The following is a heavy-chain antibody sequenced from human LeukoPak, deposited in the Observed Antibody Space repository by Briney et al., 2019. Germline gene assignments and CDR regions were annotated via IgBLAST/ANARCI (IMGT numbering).Heavy chain of an antibody. J-gene: IGHJ4*02. CDR3: AFHSIAVAGTLGY. Sequence: GGSLRLSCAASGFTVSSNYMSWVRQAPGKGLEWVSAISGSGGSTYYADSVKGRFTISRDNSKNTLYLQMNSLRAEDTAVYYCAFHSIAVAGTLGYWGQGTLVTVSS. CDR2: ISGSGGST. V-gene: IGHV3-23*01. CDR1: GFTVSSNY. D-gene: IGHD6-19*01.